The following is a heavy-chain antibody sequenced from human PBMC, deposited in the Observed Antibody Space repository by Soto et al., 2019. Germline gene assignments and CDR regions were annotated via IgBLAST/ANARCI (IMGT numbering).Heavy chain of an antibody. Sequence: GGSLRLSCAASGFTFSNYAMTWVRQAPGKGLEWVSTISGNGDSTFHADSVKGRFTISRDNSKNALYLQMNGLRAEDTAVYYCAKGGHRSPFDYWGQGTLVTVSS. CDR3: AKGGHRSPFDY. V-gene: IGHV3-23*01. CDR1: GFTFSNYA. J-gene: IGHJ4*02. CDR2: ISGNGDST.